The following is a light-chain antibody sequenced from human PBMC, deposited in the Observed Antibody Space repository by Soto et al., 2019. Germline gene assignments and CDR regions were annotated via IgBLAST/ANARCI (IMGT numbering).Light chain of an antibody. CDR3: QQYGTSPPLT. J-gene: IGKJ4*01. V-gene: IGKV3-20*01. CDR1: QSVSSSY. Sequence: EIVLTQSPGTLSLSPGERATLSCRASQSVSSSYVAWYQQKPGQAPRLLIYGASSRATGIPDRFSGSGSATDFTLTISRLEPEDFAVYYCQQYGTSPPLTFGGGTKVDIK. CDR2: GAS.